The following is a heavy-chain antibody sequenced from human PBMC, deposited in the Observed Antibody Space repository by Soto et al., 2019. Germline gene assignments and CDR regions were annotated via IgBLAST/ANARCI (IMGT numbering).Heavy chain of an antibody. J-gene: IGHJ4*02. V-gene: IGHV3-23*01. Sequence: PGGSLRLSCAASGVGFSYYAMGWVRQAPGKGLEWVSCISDSGRPTYYADSVKGRFTMSRDNSKNTLYLLMNSLRAEDTARYYCAKDARRSSGWYYFDYWGQGSLVTVPQ. CDR2: ISDSGRPT. D-gene: IGHD6-19*01. CDR1: GVGFSYYA. CDR3: AKDARRSSGWYYFDY.